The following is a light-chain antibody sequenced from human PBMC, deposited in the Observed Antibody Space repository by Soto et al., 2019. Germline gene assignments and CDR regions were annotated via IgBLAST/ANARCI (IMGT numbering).Light chain of an antibody. CDR1: SSNIGDNY. V-gene: IGLV1-51*01. CDR3: ATWESSLSAVV. CDR2: DDY. Sequence: QSVLTQPPSVSAAPGQKVTISCSGSSSNIGDNYDSCFQQLPAAAARLLIYDDYNRPSAIPDRFSGSESGTSATLGITGLQAGDEADYYCATWESSLSAVVFGGGTKLTVL. J-gene: IGLJ2*01.